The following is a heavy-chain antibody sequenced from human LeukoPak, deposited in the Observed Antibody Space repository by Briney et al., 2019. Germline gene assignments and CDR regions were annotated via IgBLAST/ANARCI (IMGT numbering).Heavy chain of an antibody. CDR3: ARGGDYFASGSYYTPSH. Sequence: GGSLRLSCGVSGFTFSTYWMTWVRQAPGKGLEWVANIKQDGSEKNYVDSVKGRFSISRDNAKNSVYLQMNSLRVEDTAVYYCARGGDYFASGSYYTPSHWGQGTLVTVSS. D-gene: IGHD3-10*01. V-gene: IGHV3-7*01. CDR1: GFTFSTYW. CDR2: IKQDGSEK. J-gene: IGHJ4*02.